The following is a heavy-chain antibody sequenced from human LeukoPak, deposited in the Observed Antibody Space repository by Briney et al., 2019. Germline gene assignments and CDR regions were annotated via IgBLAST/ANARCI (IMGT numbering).Heavy chain of an antibody. CDR1: GFAFNSYA. J-gene: IGHJ4*02. CDR2: ISSNGGST. CDR3: ARGEEVLGYCSSTSCYAFDY. Sequence: GGSLRLSCAASGFAFNSYAMHWVRQAPGKGLEYVSAISSNGGSTYYANSVKGRFTISRDNSKNTLYLQMGSLRAEDMAVYYCARGEEVLGYCSSTSCYAFDYWGQGTLVTVSS. V-gene: IGHV3-64*01. D-gene: IGHD2-2*01.